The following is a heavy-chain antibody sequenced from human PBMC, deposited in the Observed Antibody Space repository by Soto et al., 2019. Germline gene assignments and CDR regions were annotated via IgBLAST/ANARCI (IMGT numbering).Heavy chain of an antibody. CDR2: TYYRSKWYN. J-gene: IGHJ4*02. CDR3: AEGYRYGFRY. V-gene: IGHV6-1*01. Sequence: QIQLQQSGPGLLKPSQTLSLTCDISGDSVCSDSVAWNWNRQSPSRGLEWLGRTYYRSKWYNDYAVSVKSRIIINPAISTHQFSLQLDSVTPEDTAVYYCAEGYRYGFRYWGQGTLVTVSS. D-gene: IGHD3-10*01. CDR1: GDSVCSDSVA.